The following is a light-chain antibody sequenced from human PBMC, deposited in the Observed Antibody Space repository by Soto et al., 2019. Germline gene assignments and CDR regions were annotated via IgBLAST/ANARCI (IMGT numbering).Light chain of an antibody. CDR1: SSDVGTYNY. CDR2: DVS. V-gene: IGLV2-14*01. Sequence: QSALTQPASVSGSPGQSITISCTGTSSDVGTYNYVSWYQQHPGKAPKLMIYDVSNRPSGVSDRFSGSKSGNTASLTISGLQAEDEDDYYCSSYTSSSTSVVFGGGTKLTVL. J-gene: IGLJ2*01. CDR3: SSYTSSSTSVV.